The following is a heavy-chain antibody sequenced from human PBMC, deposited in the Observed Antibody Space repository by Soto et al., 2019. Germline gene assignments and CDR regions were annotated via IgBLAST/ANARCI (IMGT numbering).Heavy chain of an antibody. CDR3: ARVTYYDSSGRGESVDY. D-gene: IGHD3-22*01. J-gene: IGHJ4*02. CDR1: GYTFTSYG. CDR2: ISAYNGNT. V-gene: IGHV1-18*01. Sequence: QVQLVQSGAEVKKPGASVKVSCKASGYTFTSYGISWVRQAPGQGLEWMGWISAYNGNTNYAQKLQGRVTMTTDTATSTAYMELRSLRSDDTAVYYCARVTYYDSSGRGESVDYWGQGTLVTVSS.